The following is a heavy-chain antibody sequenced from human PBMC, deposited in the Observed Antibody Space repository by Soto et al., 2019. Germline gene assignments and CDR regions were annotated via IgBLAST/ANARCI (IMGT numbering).Heavy chain of an antibody. CDR2: INPIFGTA. CDR3: ARRVYGGNTPYFAY. V-gene: IGHV1-69*01. Sequence: QVQLVQSGAEVKKPGSSVKVSCKASGGTFSSYAISWVRQAPGQGLEWMGGINPIFGTANYAQKFQGRVTITADESTSTAYRESSSLRADNTAVYYCARRVYGGNTPYFAYWAQGTLVTVS. J-gene: IGHJ4*02. CDR1: GGTFSSYA. D-gene: IGHD4-17*01.